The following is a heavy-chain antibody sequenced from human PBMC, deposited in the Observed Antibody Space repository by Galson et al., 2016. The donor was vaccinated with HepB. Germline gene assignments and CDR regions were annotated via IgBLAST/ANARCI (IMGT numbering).Heavy chain of an antibody. CDR3: ARGPPDYLDSGSFYSGWFDP. J-gene: IGHJ5*02. Sequence: SETLSLTCTVSGGSFNSYYWSWIRQFPGKGLEWIGYLYKGANTNYNPALRSRVTMSVDTSKNQFSLKLNSVTAADMAIYYCARGPPDYLDSGSFYSGWFDPWGRGTLVTVSS. CDR1: GGSFNSYY. CDR2: LYKGANT. D-gene: IGHD3-10*01. V-gene: IGHV4-59*01.